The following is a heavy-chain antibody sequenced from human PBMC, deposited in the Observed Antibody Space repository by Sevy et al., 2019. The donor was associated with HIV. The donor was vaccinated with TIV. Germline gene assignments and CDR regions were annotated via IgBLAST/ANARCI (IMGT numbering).Heavy chain of an antibody. V-gene: IGHV3-23*01. Sequence: GGSLRLSCAASGFTFSRYAMNWVRQAPGKGLEWVSGISGSGGSGDKTNYADSVKGRFTICRDDSKNSLYLQLNSLRAEDTAIYYCARKYDSSGYFDYWGQGTLVTVSS. J-gene: IGHJ4*02. CDR2: ISGSGGSGDKT. CDR3: ARKYDSSGYFDY. D-gene: IGHD3-22*01. CDR1: GFTFSRYA.